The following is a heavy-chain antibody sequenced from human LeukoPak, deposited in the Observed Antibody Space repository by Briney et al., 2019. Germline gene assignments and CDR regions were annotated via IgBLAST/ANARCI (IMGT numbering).Heavy chain of an antibody. D-gene: IGHD5-18*01. J-gene: IGHJ4*02. CDR2: IYYSGST. CDR1: GGSISSSSYY. V-gene: IGHV4-39*01. CDR3: ACRTAMVFDY. Sequence: KASETLSLTCTVSGGSISSSSYYWGWIRQPPGKGLEWIGSIYYSGSTYYNPSLKSRVTISVDTSKNQFSLKLSSATAADTAVYYCACRTAMVFDYWGQGTLVTVSS.